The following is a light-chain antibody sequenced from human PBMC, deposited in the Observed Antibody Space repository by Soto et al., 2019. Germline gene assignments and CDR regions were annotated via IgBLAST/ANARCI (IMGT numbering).Light chain of an antibody. CDR1: SSDVGGYNY. J-gene: IGLJ2*01. V-gene: IGLV2-8*01. CDR2: EVS. CDR3: CSYGGSNNLV. Sequence: QSVLTQPPSASGSPGQSVAISCTGTSSDVGGYNYVSWYQHHPGKAPKLMIYEVSERPSGVPDRFSGSKSGNTASLTVSGLQAEDESDYYCCSYGGSNNLVFGGGTKLTVL.